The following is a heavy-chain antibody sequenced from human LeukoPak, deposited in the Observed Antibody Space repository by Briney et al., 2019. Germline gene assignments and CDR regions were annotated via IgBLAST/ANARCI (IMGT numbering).Heavy chain of an antibody. CDR3: ARGGTTVTNYYFDY. CDR1: GGXITSTNW. D-gene: IGHD4-17*01. CDR2: LSRGGST. J-gene: IGHJ4*02. V-gene: IGHV4-4*02. Sequence: SETLSLTCGVSGGXITSTNWWTWVRQPPGKGLERIGELSRGGSTNYIPSLKSRVTISVDKSNNQFSLKLSSVTAADTAVYYCARGGTTVTNYYFDYWGRGTLVTVSS.